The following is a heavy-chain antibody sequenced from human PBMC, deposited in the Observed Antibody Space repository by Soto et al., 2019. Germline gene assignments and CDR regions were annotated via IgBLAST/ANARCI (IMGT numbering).Heavy chain of an antibody. V-gene: IGHV4-31*03. D-gene: IGHD1-7*01. J-gene: IGHJ6*02. CDR1: GGSISSGGYY. CDR3: ARDSSLELPYYYYGMDV. Sequence: SETLSLTCTVSGGSISSGGYYWSWIRQHPGKGLEWIGYIYYSGSTYYNPSLKGRVTISVDTSKNQFSLKLSSVTAADTAVYYCARDSSLELPYYYYGMDVWGQGTTVTVSS. CDR2: IYYSGST.